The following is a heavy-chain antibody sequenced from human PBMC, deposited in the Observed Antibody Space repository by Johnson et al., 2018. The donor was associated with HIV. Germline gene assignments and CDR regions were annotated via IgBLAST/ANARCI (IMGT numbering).Heavy chain of an antibody. CDR2: LYTGGRT. Sequence: VRLVESGGGLIQRGGSLRLSCAASGFNVISNYMSWVRQAPGKGLEWVSLLYTGGRTYYADSVKGRFTISRENAKNTVYLQMNSLSAEDTAVYYCARVGVGATGLGTGADAFDIWGQGTMVTVSS. CDR1: GFNVISNY. D-gene: IGHD1-26*01. J-gene: IGHJ3*02. V-gene: IGHV3-53*01. CDR3: ARVGVGATGLGTGADAFDI.